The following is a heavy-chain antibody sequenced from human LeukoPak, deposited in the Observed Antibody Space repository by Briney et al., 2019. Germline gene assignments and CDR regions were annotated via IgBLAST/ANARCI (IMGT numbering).Heavy chain of an antibody. V-gene: IGHV3-23*01. Sequence: GGSLRLSCAASGFTFNNFAMSWVRQAPGKGLDWVSGLSGSGSSTYYADSVKGRFTISRDNSNSTLYLQMNSLRAEDTAVYYCAKRPKYDNSWIDFWGQETLVTVSS. CDR3: AKRPKYDNSWIDF. D-gene: IGHD6-13*01. J-gene: IGHJ4*02. CDR1: GFTFNNFA. CDR2: LSGSGSST.